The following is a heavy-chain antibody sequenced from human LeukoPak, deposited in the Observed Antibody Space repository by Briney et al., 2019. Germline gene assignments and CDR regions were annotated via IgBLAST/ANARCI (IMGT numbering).Heavy chain of an antibody. V-gene: IGHV3-48*01. CDR1: GFTFRSYS. D-gene: IGHD2/OR15-2a*01. CDR3: ARDLGVVSHYYFDY. Sequence: PGGSLRLSCAAPGFTFRSYSMNWARQAPGKGLEWVSYISSSSSTICYADSVKGRFTISRDNAKSSLYLQMNSLRAEDTAVYYCARDLGVVSHYYFDYWGQGTLVTVSS. J-gene: IGHJ4*02. CDR2: ISSSSSTI.